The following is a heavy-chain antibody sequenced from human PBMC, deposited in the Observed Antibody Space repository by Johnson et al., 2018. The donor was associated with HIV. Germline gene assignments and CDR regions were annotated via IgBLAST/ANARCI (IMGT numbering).Heavy chain of an antibody. Sequence: VQLVESGGGVVRPGGSLRLSCAASGFTFDDYGMNWVRQAPGKGLEWVSGINWNGGSTGYADSVKGRFTISRDNAKNSLYLQMNSLRAEDTALYYCARDPTIAWDLKGDAFDIWGQGTMVTVSS. CDR1: GFTFDDYG. V-gene: IGHV3-20*04. D-gene: IGHD1-26*01. CDR2: INWNGGST. J-gene: IGHJ3*02. CDR3: ARDPTIAWDLKGDAFDI.